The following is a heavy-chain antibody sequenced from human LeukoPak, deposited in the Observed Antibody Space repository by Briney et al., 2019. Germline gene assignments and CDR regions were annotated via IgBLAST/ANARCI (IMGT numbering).Heavy chain of an antibody. CDR1: GFTFSDHA. V-gene: IGHV3-64*02. D-gene: IGHD5-12*01. CDR3: VRDSFYTGYDRGFGY. Sequence: GGSLRLSCATSGFTFSDHALHWVRQAPGKGLQYVSAISRNGTRTFYADSVKDRFTISRDNSTETLYLQMGSLRVEDMGVYYCVRDSFYTGYDRGFGYWGQGTLVTVSS. CDR2: ISRNGTRT. J-gene: IGHJ4*02.